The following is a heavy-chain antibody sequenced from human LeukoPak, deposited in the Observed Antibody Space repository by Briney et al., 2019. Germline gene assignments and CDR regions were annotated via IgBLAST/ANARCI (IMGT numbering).Heavy chain of an antibody. CDR3: AKDLGRLGELSLDY. D-gene: IGHD3-16*02. Sequence: GGSLRLSCAASGFTFSSYGMHWVRQAPGKGLEWVAVIWYDGSNKYYADSVKGRFTISRDNSKNTLYLQMNSLRAEDTAVYYCAKDLGRLGELSLDYWGQRTLVTVSS. J-gene: IGHJ4*02. V-gene: IGHV3-33*06. CDR1: GFTFSSYG. CDR2: IWYDGSNK.